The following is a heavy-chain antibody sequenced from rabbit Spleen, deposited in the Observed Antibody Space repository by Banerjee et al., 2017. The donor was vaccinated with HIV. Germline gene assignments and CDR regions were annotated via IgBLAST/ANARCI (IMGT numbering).Heavy chain of an antibody. D-gene: IGHD5-1*01. V-gene: IGHV1S45*01. CDR3: ARDLVVAIGWNFNL. Sequence: QEQLVESGGGLVTLGGSLKLSCKASGIDFNSYGISWVRQAPGKGLEWIACINTITGKSVYATWAKGRFMMSRTSSTTVTLQMTSLTAADTATYFCARDLVVAIGWNFNLWGPGTLVTVS. CDR1: GIDFNSYG. J-gene: IGHJ4*01. CDR2: INTITGKS.